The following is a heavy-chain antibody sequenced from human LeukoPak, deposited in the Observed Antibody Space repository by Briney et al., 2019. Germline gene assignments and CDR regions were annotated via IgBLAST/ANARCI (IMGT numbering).Heavy chain of an antibody. CDR3: ACCSGGSCYWFDP. CDR2: ISYDGSNK. Sequence: GGSLRLSCAASGFTFSSYAMHWVRQAPGKGLEWVAVISYDGSNKYYADSVKGRFTISRDNAKNSLYLHMNSLRVEDTAVYYCACCSGGSCYWFDPWGQGTLVTVSS. V-gene: IGHV3-30-3*01. D-gene: IGHD2-15*01. CDR1: GFTFSSYA. J-gene: IGHJ5*02.